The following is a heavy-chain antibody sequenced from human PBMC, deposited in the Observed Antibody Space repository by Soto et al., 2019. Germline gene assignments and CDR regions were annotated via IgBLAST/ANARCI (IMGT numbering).Heavy chain of an antibody. CDR1: GFAVSSNY. J-gene: IGHJ6*02. CDR2: IYSGGST. CDR3: AREGCSSTSCYYRAYGMDV. V-gene: IGHV3-53*01. D-gene: IGHD2-2*01. Sequence: GGSLRLSCAASGFAVSSNYMSWVRQAPGKGLEWVSVIYSGGSTYYADSVKGRFTISRDNSKNTLYLQMNSLRAEDTAVYYCAREGCSSTSCYYRAYGMDVWGQGTTVTVSS.